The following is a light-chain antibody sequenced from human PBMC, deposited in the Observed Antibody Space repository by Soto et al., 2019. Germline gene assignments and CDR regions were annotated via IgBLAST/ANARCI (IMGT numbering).Light chain of an antibody. V-gene: IGKV1-33*01. Sequence: DNQMTQSPLSLSSSVGDRVTTTFQASQNINNYLNWYQQKPGRAPKLLIYDASNLEAGVPSRFRGSGSGTDFTFTISRLQPEDIATYYCQQYENLPTFGQGTRLEIK. CDR2: DAS. J-gene: IGKJ5*01. CDR1: QNINNY. CDR3: QQYENLPT.